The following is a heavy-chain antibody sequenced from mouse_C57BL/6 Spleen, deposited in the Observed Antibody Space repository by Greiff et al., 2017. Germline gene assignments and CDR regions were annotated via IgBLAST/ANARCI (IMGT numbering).Heavy chain of an antibody. CDR2: INPGSGGT. D-gene: IGHD1-1*02. CDR1: GYAFTNYL. Sequence: VQLQQSGAELVRPGTSVKVSCKASGYAFTNYLIEWVKQRPGQGLEWIGVINPGSGGTNYNEKFKGKATLTADKSSSTAYMQLSSLTSEDSAVYFCARSRDYGCDYWGQGTTLTVSS. V-gene: IGHV1-54*01. J-gene: IGHJ2*01. CDR3: ARSRDYGCDY.